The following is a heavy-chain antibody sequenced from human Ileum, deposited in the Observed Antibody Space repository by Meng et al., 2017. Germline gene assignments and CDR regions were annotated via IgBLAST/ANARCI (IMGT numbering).Heavy chain of an antibody. CDR1: GGSISNGKW. V-gene: IGHV4-4*02. CDR3: ATYGSGFTPPLDP. CDR2: ISQSGTT. J-gene: IGHJ5*02. D-gene: IGHD3-10*01. Sequence: QVQLQESGPGLVKPSGILFLTCAVSGGSISNGKWWSWVRQPPGKGLEWIGEISQSGTTNYYPSLNSRVSISLDKANNHLSLTLTSVTAADTAVYYCATYGSGFTPPLDPWGQGILVTVSS.